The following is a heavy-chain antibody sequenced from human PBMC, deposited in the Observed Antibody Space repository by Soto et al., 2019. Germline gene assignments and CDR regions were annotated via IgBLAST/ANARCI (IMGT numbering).Heavy chain of an antibody. J-gene: IGHJ3*02. D-gene: IGHD6-19*01. CDR1: GFTFRIYS. CDR3: ARDRHWEQWLGPHDAFHI. Sequence: GGSLRLSCAASGFTFRIYSMSWVRQAPGKGLEWVAYISGGGGTITNYAESVKGRFIISRDDAKDSLYLQMNSLRDEDTAVYYCARDRHWEQWLGPHDAFHIWGQGTMVTVSS. CDR2: ISGGGGTI. V-gene: IGHV3-48*02.